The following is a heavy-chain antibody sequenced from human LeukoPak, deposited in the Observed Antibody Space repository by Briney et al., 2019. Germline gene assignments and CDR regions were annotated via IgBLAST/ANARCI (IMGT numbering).Heavy chain of an antibody. V-gene: IGHV1-69*06. J-gene: IGHJ6*04. D-gene: IGHD3-3*01. CDR3: AGIPVFGVVLHQEPV. CDR2: IIPIFGTA. CDR1: GGTFSSYA. Sequence: ASVKVSCKASGGTFSSYAISWVRQAPGQGLEWMGGIIPIFGTANYAQKFQGRVTITADKSTSTAYMELSSLRSEDTAVYFCAGIPVFGVVLHQEPVWGKGTTVTVSS.